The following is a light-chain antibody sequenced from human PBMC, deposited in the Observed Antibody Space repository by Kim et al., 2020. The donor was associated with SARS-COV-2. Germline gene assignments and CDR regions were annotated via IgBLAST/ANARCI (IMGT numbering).Light chain of an antibody. CDR2: GAS. J-gene: IGKJ2*01. V-gene: IGKV3-20*01. CDR1: QSVSSNY. Sequence: EIVMTQSPGTLSLSPGERATLSCRASQSVSSNYLAWYRQAPGQAPRLLIYGASNRASGTPDRFSGSGSGTDFTLTVSRLEPEDFAVYYFQQYGTSPYTFGQGTKLEI. CDR3: QQYGTSPYT.